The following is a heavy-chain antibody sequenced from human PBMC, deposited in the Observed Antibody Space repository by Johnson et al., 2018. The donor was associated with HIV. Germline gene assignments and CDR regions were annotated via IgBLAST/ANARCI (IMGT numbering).Heavy chain of an antibody. Sequence: AQLVESGGGLVQPGGSLKLSCAASGFTFSGSAMHWVRQASGKGLEWVGRIRSKANSYATAYAASVKGRFTISRDDSKNTAYLQMNSLRPEDTAVYYCARAEAPYSTSRAFDIWGQGTMVTVSS. CDR2: IRSKANSYAT. CDR3: ARAEAPYSTSRAFDI. CDR1: GFTFSGSA. J-gene: IGHJ3*02. V-gene: IGHV3-73*01. D-gene: IGHD6-6*01.